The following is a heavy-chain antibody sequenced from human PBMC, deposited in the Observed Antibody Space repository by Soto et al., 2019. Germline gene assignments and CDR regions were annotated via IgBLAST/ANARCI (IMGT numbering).Heavy chain of an antibody. D-gene: IGHD3-10*01. CDR2: INSDGSST. CDR1: GFTFSSYW. J-gene: IGHJ6*02. CDR3: AREAAVLWFGELFSYYYGMDV. V-gene: IGHV3-74*01. Sequence: GGSLRLSCAASGFTFSSYWMHWVRQAPGKGLVWVSRINSDGSSTSYADSVKGRFTISRDNAKNTLYLQMNSLRAEDTAVYYCAREAAVLWFGELFSYYYGMDVWGQGTTVTVSS.